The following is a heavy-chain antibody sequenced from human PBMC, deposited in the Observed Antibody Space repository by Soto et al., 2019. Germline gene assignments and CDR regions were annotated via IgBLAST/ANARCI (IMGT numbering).Heavy chain of an antibody. CDR2: ISGSGLTT. CDR3: AKGDGDLYYDYDWGRYRYKGYFDY. D-gene: IGHD3-16*02. J-gene: IGHJ4*02. CDR1: GFTFSTYA. Sequence: GGSLRLSCAASGFTFSTYAMSWVRQAPEKGLEWVSVISGSGLTTYYGDSVKGRFTISRDNSKNTLNLQMNSLRAEDTAIYYCAKGDGDLYYDYDWGRYRYKGYFDYWGQGALVTVSS. V-gene: IGHV3-23*01.